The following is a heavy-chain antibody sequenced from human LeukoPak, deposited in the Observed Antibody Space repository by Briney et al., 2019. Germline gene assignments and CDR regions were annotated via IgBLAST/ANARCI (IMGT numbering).Heavy chain of an antibody. CDR1: GFTFSDYY. J-gene: IGHJ4*02. V-gene: IGHV3-11*05. CDR3: ARGYYDYVWGSYRPPYYFDY. D-gene: IGHD3-16*02. CDR2: ISSSSSYT. Sequence: GGSLRLSCAASGFTFSDYYMSWIRQAPGKGLEWVSYISSSSSYTNYADSVKGRFTISRDNAKNSPYLQMNSLRAEDTAVYYCARGYYDYVWGSYRPPYYFDYWGQGTLVTVSS.